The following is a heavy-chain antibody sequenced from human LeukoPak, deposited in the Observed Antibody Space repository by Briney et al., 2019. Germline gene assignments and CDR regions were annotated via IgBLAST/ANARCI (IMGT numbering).Heavy chain of an antibody. CDR3: ARVGGSGSYVDYYYYMDV. CDR1: GYTFTSYG. J-gene: IGHJ6*03. CDR2: ISAYNGNT. Sequence: ASVKVSCKASGYTFTSYGISWVRQAPGQGLEGMGWISAYNGNTNYAQKLQGRVTMTTDTSTSTAYMELRSLRSDDTAVYYCARVGGSGSYVDYYYYMDVWGKGTTVTISS. D-gene: IGHD3-10*01. V-gene: IGHV1-18*01.